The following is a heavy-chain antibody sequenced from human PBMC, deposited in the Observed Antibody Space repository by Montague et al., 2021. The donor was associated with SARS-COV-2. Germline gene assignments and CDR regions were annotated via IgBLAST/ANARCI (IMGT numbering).Heavy chain of an antibody. V-gene: IGHV4-39*01. D-gene: IGHD3-16*01. CDR1: GGSITTTSHY. Sequence: SETLSLTCTVSGGSITTTSHYWGWIHQPPGKGLEWIGSIYYSGYTHYNPSLKTRLTLSVDTSTNQFSLKLSSVTAADTAVYHCARLGPGPQGEESWGQGTVVIVSS. CDR2: IYYSGYT. CDR3: ARLGPGPQGEES. J-gene: IGHJ5*02.